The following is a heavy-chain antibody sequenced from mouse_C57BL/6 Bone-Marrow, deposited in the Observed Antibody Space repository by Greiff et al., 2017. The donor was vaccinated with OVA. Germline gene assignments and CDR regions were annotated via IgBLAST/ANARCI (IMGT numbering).Heavy chain of an antibody. CDR3: ARVYYDYDGDWYFDV. V-gene: IGHV1-59*01. J-gene: IGHJ1*03. CDR2: IDPSDSYT. D-gene: IGHD2-4*01. CDR1: GYTFTSYW. Sequence: QVQLKQPGAELVRPGTSVKLSCKASGYTFTSYWMHWVKQRPGQGLEWIGVIDPSDSYTNYNQKFKGKATLTVDTSSSTAYMQLSSLTSEDSAVYYCARVYYDYDGDWYFDVWGTGTTVTVSS.